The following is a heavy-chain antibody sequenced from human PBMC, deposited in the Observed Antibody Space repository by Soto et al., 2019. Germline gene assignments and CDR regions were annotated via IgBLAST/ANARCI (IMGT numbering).Heavy chain of an antibody. CDR2: INPNSGGT. Sequence: ASVKVSCKASGYTFTGYYMHWVRQAPGQGLEWMGWINPNSGGTNYAQKFQGWVTMTRDTSISTAYMELSRLRSDDTAVYYCATGSTSAMYRIYYWGQGTLVTVSS. CDR3: ATGSTSAMYRIYY. CDR1: GYTFTGYY. D-gene: IGHD2-2*01. V-gene: IGHV1-2*04. J-gene: IGHJ4*02.